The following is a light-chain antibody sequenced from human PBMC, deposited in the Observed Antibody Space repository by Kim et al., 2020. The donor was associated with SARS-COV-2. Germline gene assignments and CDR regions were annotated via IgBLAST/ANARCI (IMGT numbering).Light chain of an antibody. Sequence: EIVLTQSPGTLSLSPGERATLSYRASQSVSSSYLAWYQQKPGQAPRLLIYGASSRATGIPDRFSGSGSGTDFTLTISRLEPEDFAVYYCQQYGSSPLTLGGGTKLEIK. CDR1: QSVSSSY. CDR3: QQYGSSPLT. V-gene: IGKV3-20*01. CDR2: GAS. J-gene: IGKJ4*01.